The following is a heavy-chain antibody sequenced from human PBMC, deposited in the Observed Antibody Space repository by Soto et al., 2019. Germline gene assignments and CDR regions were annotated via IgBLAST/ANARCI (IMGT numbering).Heavy chain of an antibody. Sequence: EVQLVESGGGLVQPGGSLRLSCAASGFTFSSYSMNWVRQALGKGLEWVSYIISSSSTIYYADSVKGRFTIYRDNAKNSLYLQMNSLRDEDTAVYYCARPRGSGSWYFGYWGQGTLVTVSS. CDR3: ARPRGSGSWYFGY. V-gene: IGHV3-48*02. J-gene: IGHJ4*02. CDR1: GFTFSSYS. CDR2: IISSSSTI. D-gene: IGHD6-13*01.